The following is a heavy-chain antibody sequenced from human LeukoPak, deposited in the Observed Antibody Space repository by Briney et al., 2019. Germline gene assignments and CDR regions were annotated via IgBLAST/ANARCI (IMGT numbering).Heavy chain of an antibody. CDR2: INPNSGGT. Sequence: GASVKVSCKAFGYTFTNYYTHWVRQAPGQGLEWMGWINPNSGGTNYAQKFQGRVTMTRDTSISTAYMELSRLRSDDTAVYYCASIITGTTVFDYWGQGTLVTVSS. CDR3: ASIITGTTVFDY. V-gene: IGHV1-2*02. CDR1: GYTFTNYY. J-gene: IGHJ4*02. D-gene: IGHD1-7*01.